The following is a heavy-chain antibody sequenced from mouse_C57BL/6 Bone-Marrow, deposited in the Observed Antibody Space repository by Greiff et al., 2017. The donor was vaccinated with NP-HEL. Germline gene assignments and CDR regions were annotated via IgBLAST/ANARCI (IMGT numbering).Heavy chain of an antibody. D-gene: IGHD1-1*01. Sequence: EVMLVESGEGLVKPGGSLKLSCAASGFTFSSYAMSWVRQTPEKRLEWVAYISSGGDYIYYVDTVKGRFTISRDNARNTLYLQMSSLKSEDTAMYYCKRGYYGSSFYYFDYWGQGTTLTVSS. CDR2: ISSGGDYI. CDR1: GFTFSSYA. CDR3: KRGYYGSSFYYFDY. J-gene: IGHJ2*01. V-gene: IGHV5-9-1*02.